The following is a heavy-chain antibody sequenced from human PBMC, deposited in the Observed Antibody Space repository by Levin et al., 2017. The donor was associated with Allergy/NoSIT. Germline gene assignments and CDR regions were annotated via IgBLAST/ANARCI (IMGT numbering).Heavy chain of an antibody. CDR2: INWNGGST. CDR1: GFTFDDYG. CDR3: ARGGGYSSGWFENYFDY. J-gene: IGHJ4*02. V-gene: IGHV3-20*04. Sequence: GGSLRLSCAASGFTFDDYGMSWVRQAPGKGLEWVSGINWNGGSTGYADSVKGRFTISRDNAKNSLYLQMNSLRAEDTALYYCARGGGYSSGWFENYFDYWGQGTLVTVSS. D-gene: IGHD6-19*01.